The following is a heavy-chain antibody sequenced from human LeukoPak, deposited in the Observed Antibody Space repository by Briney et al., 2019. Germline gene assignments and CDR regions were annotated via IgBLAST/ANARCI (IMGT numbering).Heavy chain of an antibody. Sequence: PGGSLRLSCAASGFIFSDYGMSWVRQAPGKGLEWVSTIGGRGGSTYYADSVKGRFTISRDNAKNSLYLQMNSLRAEDTAVYYCARVAATDYYFDYWGQGTLVTVSS. CDR3: ARVAATDYYFDY. CDR2: IGGRGGST. V-gene: IGHV3-23*01. J-gene: IGHJ4*02. D-gene: IGHD2-15*01. CDR1: GFIFSDYG.